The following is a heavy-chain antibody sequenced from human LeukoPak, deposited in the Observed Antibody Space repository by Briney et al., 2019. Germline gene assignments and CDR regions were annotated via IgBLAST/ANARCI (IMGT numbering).Heavy chain of an antibody. J-gene: IGHJ4*02. D-gene: IGHD3-22*01. CDR3: ARRTTFYYDSSPHYGYYFDY. CDR1: GYTFIDYY. CDR2: INPRGGST. V-gene: IGHV1-46*01. Sequence: ASVKVSCKASGYTFIDYYMHWVRQAPGQGLEWMGIINPRGGSTSYAQKFQGRVTMTRGTSTSTAYMELSSLRSEDTAVYYCARRTTFYYDSSPHYGYYFDYWGQGTLVTVSS.